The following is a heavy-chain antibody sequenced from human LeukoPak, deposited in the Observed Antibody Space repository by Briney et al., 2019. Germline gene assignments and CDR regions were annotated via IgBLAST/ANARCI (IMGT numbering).Heavy chain of an antibody. J-gene: IGHJ5*02. V-gene: IGHV1-58*02. CDR3: AKGATTVTSPNWFDP. CDR1: GFTFTSSA. CDR2: IVVGSGNT. D-gene: IGHD4-17*01. Sequence: SVKVSCKASGFTFTSSAMQWVQQARGQRLEWIGWIVVGSGNTNYAQKFQERVTITRDMSTSTAYMELSSLRSEDTAVYYCAKGATTVTSPNWFDPWGQGTLVTVSS.